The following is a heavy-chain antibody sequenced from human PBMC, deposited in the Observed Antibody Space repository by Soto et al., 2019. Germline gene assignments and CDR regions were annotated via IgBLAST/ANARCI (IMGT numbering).Heavy chain of an antibody. V-gene: IGHV3-30*18. CDR2: VTHGGTLY. CDR1: GFTFSSCA. D-gene: IGHD2-8*02. J-gene: IGHJ4*02. CDR3: VKDRSDTWSFDY. Sequence: GGSLRLSCVASGFTFSSCAMHWVRQVPGKGLEWLAVVTHGGTLYPYADSVKGRFSISRDNSRKTLYLQMNGLRPEDTAVYYCVKDRSDTWSFDYWGQGTLVTVSS.